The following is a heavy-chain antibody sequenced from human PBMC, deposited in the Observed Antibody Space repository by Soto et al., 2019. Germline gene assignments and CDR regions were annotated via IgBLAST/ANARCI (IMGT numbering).Heavy chain of an antibody. J-gene: IGHJ6*02. V-gene: IGHV3-33*01. CDR2: IWYDGSNK. Sequence: GGSLRLSCAASGFTFSSYGMHWVRQAPGKGLEWVAVIWYDGSNKYYADSVKGRFTISRDNSKNTLYLQMNSLRAEDTAVYYCARDEEYFDWLLFRPGGYGMDVWGQGTTVTVSS. CDR3: ARDEEYFDWLLFRPGGYGMDV. CDR1: GFTFSSYG. D-gene: IGHD3-9*01.